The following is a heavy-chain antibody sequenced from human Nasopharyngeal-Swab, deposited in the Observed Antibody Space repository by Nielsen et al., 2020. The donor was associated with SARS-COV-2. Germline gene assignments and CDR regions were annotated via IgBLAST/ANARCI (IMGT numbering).Heavy chain of an antibody. D-gene: IGHD4-23*01. J-gene: IGHJ1*01. CDR1: GYTFTSYA. CDR3: ARGGGGATVVTGSFQH. CDR2: INAGNGNT. V-gene: IGHV1-3*01. Sequence: ASVKVSCKASGYTFTSYAMHWVRQAPGQRLEWMGWINAGNGNTKYSQKFQGRVTITRDTSASTAYMELSSLRSEDTAVYYCARGGGGATVVTGSFQHWGQGTLVTVSS.